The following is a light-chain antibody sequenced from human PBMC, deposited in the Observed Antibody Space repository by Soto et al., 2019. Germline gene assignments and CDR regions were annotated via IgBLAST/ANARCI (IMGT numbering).Light chain of an antibody. CDR3: AAWDDSLNGWV. CDR2: SNN. J-gene: IGLJ3*02. V-gene: IGLV1-44*01. CDR1: SSNIGSNT. Sequence: QLVLTQPPSASGTPGQRVTISCSGSSSNIGSNTVNWYQQLPGTAPKLLIYSNNQRPSGVPDRFSGSKSGTSASLAISGLQSEDEADHYCAAWDDSLNGWVFGGGTKLTVL.